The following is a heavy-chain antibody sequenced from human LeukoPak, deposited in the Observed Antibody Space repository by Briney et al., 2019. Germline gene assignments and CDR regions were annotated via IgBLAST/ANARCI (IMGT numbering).Heavy chain of an antibody. J-gene: IGHJ2*01. CDR2: IYHSGST. D-gene: IGHD3-22*01. CDR1: GGSISSSNW. V-gene: IGHV4-4*02. Sequence: SETLSLTCAVSGGSISSSNWWSWVRQPPGKGLEWIGGIYHSGSTNYNPSLKSRVTISVDKSKNQFSLKLSSVTAADTAVYYCARATYYYDSSGYPRGWYFDLWGRGTLVTVSS. CDR3: ARATYYYDSSGYPRGWYFDL.